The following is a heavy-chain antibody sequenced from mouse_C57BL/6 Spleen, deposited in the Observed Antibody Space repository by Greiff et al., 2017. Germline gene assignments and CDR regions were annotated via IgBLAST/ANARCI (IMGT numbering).Heavy chain of an antibody. CDR3: ASRGYYYAMDD. D-gene: IGHD2-2*01. J-gene: IGHJ4*01. CDR1: GYTFTSYW. Sequence: QVQLQQSGAELVKPGASVKLSCKASGYTFTSYWMHWVKQRPGQGLEWIGMIHPNSGSTNYNEKFKSKATLTVDKSSSTAYMQLSSLTSGDSAVYYGASRGYYYAMDDWGQGTSVTVSS. V-gene: IGHV1-64*01. CDR2: IHPNSGST.